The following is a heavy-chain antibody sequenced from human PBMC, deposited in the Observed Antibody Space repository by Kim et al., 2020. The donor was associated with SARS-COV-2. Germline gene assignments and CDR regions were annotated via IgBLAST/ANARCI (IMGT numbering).Heavy chain of an antibody. V-gene: IGHV3-33*05. D-gene: IGHD3-22*01. CDR1: GFTFSSYG. CDR3: ARSTYYYDSSGRNFDY. CDR2: ISYDGSNK. Sequence: GGSLRLSCAASGFTFSSYGMHWVRQAPGKGLEWVAVISYDGSNKYYADSVKGRFTISRDNSKNTLYLQMNSLRAEDTAVYYCARSTYYYDSSGRNFDYWGQGTLVTVSS. J-gene: IGHJ4*02.